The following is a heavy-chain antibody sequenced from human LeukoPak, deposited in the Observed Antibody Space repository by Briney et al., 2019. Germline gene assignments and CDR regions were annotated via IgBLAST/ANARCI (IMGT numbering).Heavy chain of an antibody. Sequence: PGGSLRLSCAASGFTFSNYEMTWVRQAPGKGLEWVTYITSGGGTRNYADSVRGRFTISRDNAKNSLYLQMSSLRAEDTAVYYCARESYGSGHYGMDVWGQGTTVTVSS. CDR2: ITSGGGTR. CDR3: ARESYGSGHYGMDV. D-gene: IGHD3-10*01. CDR1: GFTFSNYE. V-gene: IGHV3-48*03. J-gene: IGHJ6*02.